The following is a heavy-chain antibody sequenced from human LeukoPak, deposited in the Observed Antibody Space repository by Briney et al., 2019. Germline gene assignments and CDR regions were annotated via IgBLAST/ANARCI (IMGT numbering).Heavy chain of an antibody. Sequence: PGRSLRLSCAASGFTFDDYAMHWVRQAPGKGLEWVSGISWNSGSIGYADSVKGRFTISRDNAKNSLYLQMNSLRAEDTALYYCAKGNIYYYGSGSYYHNWFDPWGQGTLVTVSS. J-gene: IGHJ5*02. CDR2: ISWNSGSI. V-gene: IGHV3-9*01. CDR3: AKGNIYYYGSGSYYHNWFDP. CDR1: GFTFDDYA. D-gene: IGHD3-10*01.